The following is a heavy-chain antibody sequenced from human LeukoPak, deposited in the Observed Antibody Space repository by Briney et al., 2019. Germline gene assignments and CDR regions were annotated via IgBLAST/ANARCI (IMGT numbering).Heavy chain of an antibody. CDR2: ISASGSTT. V-gene: IGHV3-23*01. Sequence: PGVTLRRSCAASGLTFSSYPMSWVRQAPGKGLEWVSEISASGSTTYYADSVRGRFTISRDNSRNTLCLQMNSLRAEDTAVYYCAKELRDTAGFDPWGQGTLVTVFS. J-gene: IGHJ5*02. CDR1: GLTFSSYP. CDR3: AKELRDTAGFDP. D-gene: IGHD5-18*01.